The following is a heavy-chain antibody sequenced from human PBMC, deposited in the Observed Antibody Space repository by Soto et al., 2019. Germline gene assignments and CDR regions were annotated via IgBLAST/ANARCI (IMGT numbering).Heavy chain of an antibody. CDR1: WYTLTQDY. CDR3: ARNGQTYAYCFFGY. J-gene: IGHJ4*02. V-gene: IGHV1-46*01. D-gene: IGHD3-16*01. CDR2: INPSTLVT. Sequence: PVKVASKASWYTLTQDYMPLVRQAPEQGPEWVGVINPSTLVTSYAQKFQGRVTMTRDTSTSTVYMELNSLISEDTAVYYCARNGQTYAYCFFGYWQQGTLVTVS.